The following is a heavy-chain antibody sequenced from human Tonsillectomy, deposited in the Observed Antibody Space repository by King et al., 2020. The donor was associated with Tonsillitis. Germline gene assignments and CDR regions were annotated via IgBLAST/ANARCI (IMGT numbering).Heavy chain of an antibody. CDR3: VRILQYFDWSMDV. D-gene: IGHD3-9*01. J-gene: IGHJ6*02. V-gene: IGHV3-11*01. CDR2: ISGSGDTL. Sequence: HVQLVQSGGGLVKPGGSLRLSCAASGFPFSDYYMTRIRQAPGKGLEWVSYISGSGDTLDHTDSVRGRFTISRDNAKKSLFLQMNNLRAEDTAVYYCVRILQYFDWSMDVWGQGTTVTVSS. CDR1: GFPFSDYY.